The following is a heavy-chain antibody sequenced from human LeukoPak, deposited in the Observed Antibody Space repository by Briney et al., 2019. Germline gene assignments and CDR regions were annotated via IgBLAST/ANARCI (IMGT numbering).Heavy chain of an antibody. CDR1: GFTFSSYS. D-gene: IGHD3-3*01. J-gene: IGHJ4*02. CDR2: ISSSSSYI. Sequence: GGSLRLSCAASGFTFSSYSMNWVRQAPGKGLEWVSSISSSSSYIYYADSVRGRFTISRDNAKNSLYLQMNSLRAEDTAVYNCARDGGAGTFDYWGQGTLVTVSS. V-gene: IGHV3-21*01. CDR3: ARDGGAGTFDY.